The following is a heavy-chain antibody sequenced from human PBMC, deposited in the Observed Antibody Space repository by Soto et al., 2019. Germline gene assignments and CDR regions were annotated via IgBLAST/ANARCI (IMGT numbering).Heavy chain of an antibody. CDR3: ARGGVLGYCSSTSCYTPYYYYYGMDV. CDR2: ISSSSSYI. CDR1: GFTFSSYS. V-gene: IGHV3-21*01. Sequence: EVQLVESGGGLVKPEGSLRLSCAASGFTFSSYSMNWVRQAPGKGLEWVSSISSSSSYIYYADSVKGRFTISRDNAKNSLYLQMNSLRAEDTAVYYCARGGVLGYCSSTSCYTPYYYYYGMDVWGQGTTVTVSS. J-gene: IGHJ6*02. D-gene: IGHD2-2*02.